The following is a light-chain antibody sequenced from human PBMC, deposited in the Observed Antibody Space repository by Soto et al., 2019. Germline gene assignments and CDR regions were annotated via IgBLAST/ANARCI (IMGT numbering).Light chain of an antibody. Sequence: QSALTQPASVSGSPGQSITISCTGTSSDVGGYNYVSWYQQHPGKAPKLMIYEVSNRPSGVSNRFSGSKSGNTASLTISGLQDEDEADYYCSSSTSTNTYVFGTGTKLTVL. CDR1: SSDVGGYNY. CDR3: SSSTSTNTYV. V-gene: IGLV2-14*01. J-gene: IGLJ1*01. CDR2: EVS.